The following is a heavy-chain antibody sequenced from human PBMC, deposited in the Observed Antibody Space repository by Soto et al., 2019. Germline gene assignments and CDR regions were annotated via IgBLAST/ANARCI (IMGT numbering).Heavy chain of an antibody. CDR2: IRGSGVNT. J-gene: IGHJ6*02. V-gene: IGHV3-23*01. Sequence: GGSLRLSCSASGFTFNMYAMSWVRQAPGKGLEWVSAIRGSGVNTYYADSVKGRFTISRDNSKNALYLQMNSLRAEDTAVYYSAKEGDHFYYYGMDVWGQGTTVTVSS. CDR1: GFTFNMYA. CDR3: AKEGDHFYYYGMDV. D-gene: IGHD2-21*02.